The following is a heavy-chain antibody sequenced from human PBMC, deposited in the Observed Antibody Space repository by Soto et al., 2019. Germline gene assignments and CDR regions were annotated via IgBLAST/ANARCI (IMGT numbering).Heavy chain of an antibody. CDR1: GFTFSSYG. CDR3: AKDRSHSSGYPNWFDP. D-gene: IGHD3-22*01. CDR2: ISYDGSNK. J-gene: IGHJ5*02. V-gene: IGHV3-30*18. Sequence: GGSLRLSCAASGFTFSSYGMHWVRQAPGKGLEWVAVISYDGSNKYYADSVKGRFTISRDNSKNTLYLQMNSLRAEDTAVYYCAKDRSHSSGYPNWFDPWGQGTLVTVSS.